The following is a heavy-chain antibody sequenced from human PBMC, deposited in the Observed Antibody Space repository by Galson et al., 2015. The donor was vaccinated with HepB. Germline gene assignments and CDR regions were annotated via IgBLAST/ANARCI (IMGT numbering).Heavy chain of an antibody. Sequence: LRLSCAASGFPFSTYGMHWVRQAPGKGLEWVAVISYDGRSESYADSVKGRLSISRDNSKRTVYLQMNSLRFEDTAVYYCAKGGDSYESAGWYFDLWGRGTLVTVSS. CDR1: GFPFSTYG. J-gene: IGHJ2*01. CDR2: ISYDGRSE. D-gene: IGHD3-10*01. CDR3: AKGGDSYESAGWYFDL. V-gene: IGHV3-30*18.